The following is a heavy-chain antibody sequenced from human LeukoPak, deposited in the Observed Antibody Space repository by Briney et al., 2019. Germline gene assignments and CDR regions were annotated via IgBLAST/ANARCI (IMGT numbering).Heavy chain of an antibody. CDR2: IYTSGST. J-gene: IGHJ4*02. V-gene: IGHV4-4*07. Sequence: SETLSLTCTVSGGSINSYYWNWIRQPAGKGLEWIGRIYTSGSTNYNPSLKSRVTMSVDTSKNQFSLKLSSVTAADTAVYYCAGTYGSGKNFDYWGQGTLVTVSS. CDR3: AGTYGSGKNFDY. D-gene: IGHD3-10*01. CDR1: GGSINSYY.